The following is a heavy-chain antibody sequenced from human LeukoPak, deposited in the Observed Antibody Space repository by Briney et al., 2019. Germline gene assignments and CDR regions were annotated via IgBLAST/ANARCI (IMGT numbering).Heavy chain of an antibody. CDR3: ARVGIAAAMDY. CDR1: GGSFSGYY. V-gene: IGHV4-34*01. J-gene: IGHJ4*02. CDR2: INHSGST. D-gene: IGHD6-13*01. Sequence: SETLSLTCAVYGGSFSGYYWSWIRQPPGKGLEWIGEINHSGSTNYNPSLKSRVTISVDTSKNQFSLKLSSVTAADTAVYYCARVGIAAAMDYWGQGTLVTVSS.